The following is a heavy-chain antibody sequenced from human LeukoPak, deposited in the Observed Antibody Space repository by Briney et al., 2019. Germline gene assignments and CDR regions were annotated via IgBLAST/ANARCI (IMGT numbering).Heavy chain of an antibody. V-gene: IGHV1-46*01. CDR2: INPSGGST. CDR3: ARDIGGIGYSYSFGY. CDR1: GYTFTSYY. D-gene: IGHD5-18*01. J-gene: IGHJ4*02. Sequence: ASVKVSCKASGYTFTSYYMHWVRQAPGQGLEWMGIINPSGGSTSYAQKFQGRVTMTRDMSTSTVYMELSSLRSEDTAVYYCARDIGGIGYSYSFGYWGQGTLVTVSS.